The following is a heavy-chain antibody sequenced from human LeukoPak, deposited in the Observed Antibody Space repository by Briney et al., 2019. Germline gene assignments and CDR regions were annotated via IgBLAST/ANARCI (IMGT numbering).Heavy chain of an antibody. CDR1: GYTFTSYG. Sequence: GASVKVSCKASGYTFTSYGISWVRQAPGQGLEWMGWIGAYNGNTNYAQKLQGRVTMTTDTSTSTAYMELRSLRSDDTAVYYCAIQDVNYYYYGMDVWGQGTTVTVSS. CDR2: IGAYNGNT. J-gene: IGHJ6*02. V-gene: IGHV1-18*01. CDR3: AIQDVNYYYYGMDV.